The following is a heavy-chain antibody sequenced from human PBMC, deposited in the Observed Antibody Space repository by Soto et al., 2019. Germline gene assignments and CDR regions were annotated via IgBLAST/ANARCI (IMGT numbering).Heavy chain of an antibody. Sequence: SVKVSCKASGGTFSSYTISWVRQAPGQGLEWMGRIIPILGIANYAQKFQGRVTITADKSTSTAYMELSSLRSEDTAVYYCARLTTYYYYMDVWGKGTTVTVSS. J-gene: IGHJ6*03. D-gene: IGHD1-1*01. CDR3: ARLTTYYYYMDV. CDR2: IIPILGIA. CDR1: GGTFSSYT. V-gene: IGHV1-69*02.